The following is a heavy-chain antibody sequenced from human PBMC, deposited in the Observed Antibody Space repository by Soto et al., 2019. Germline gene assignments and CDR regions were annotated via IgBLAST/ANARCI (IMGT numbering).Heavy chain of an antibody. CDR2: IYYSGST. Sequence: SLTCTVSGGSISSSSYYWGWIRQPPGKGLEWIGSIYYSGSTYYNPSLKSRVTISVDTSKNQFSLKLSSVTAADTAVYYCARGGPYCSSTSCYRGKLHWFDPWGQGTQVTVSS. CDR1: GGSISSSSYY. CDR3: ARGGPYCSSTSCYRGKLHWFDP. J-gene: IGHJ5*02. V-gene: IGHV4-39*01. D-gene: IGHD2-2*01.